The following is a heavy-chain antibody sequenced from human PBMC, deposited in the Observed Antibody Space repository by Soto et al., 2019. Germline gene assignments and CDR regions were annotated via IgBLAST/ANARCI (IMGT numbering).Heavy chain of an antibody. CDR1: GGTFSSYA. Sequence: GASVKVSCKASGGTFSSYAISWVRQAPGQGLEWMGGIIPIFGTANYAQKFQGRVTITADESTSTAYMELSSLRSEDTAVYYCAVDLEYQQRQVFGVVNEAPLDYWGQGTLVTVSS. J-gene: IGHJ4*02. D-gene: IGHD3-3*01. V-gene: IGHV1-69*13. CDR2: IIPIFGTA. CDR3: AVDLEYQQRQVFGVVNEAPLDY.